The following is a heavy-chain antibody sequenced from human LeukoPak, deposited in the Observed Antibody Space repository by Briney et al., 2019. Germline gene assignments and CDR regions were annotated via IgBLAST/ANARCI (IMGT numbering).Heavy chain of an antibody. CDR1: GFTFSSHA. D-gene: IGHD5-18*01. CDR2: LSGSGYNT. V-gene: IGHV3-23*01. Sequence: GGSLRLSCAASGFTFSSHALSWVRQAPGKGLEWVSSLSGSGYNTYYADSVQGRFTISRDNSKNTLYLQMNSLRAEDTALYYCANFVDTSMGGNDYWGQGTLVTVSS. CDR3: ANFVDTSMGGNDY. J-gene: IGHJ4*02.